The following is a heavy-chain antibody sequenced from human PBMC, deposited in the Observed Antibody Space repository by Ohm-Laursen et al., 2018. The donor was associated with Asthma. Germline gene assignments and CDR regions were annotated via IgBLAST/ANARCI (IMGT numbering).Heavy chain of an antibody. CDR1: GGSFSGYY. D-gene: IGHD4-11*01. Sequence: SDTLSLTCAVYGGSFSGYYWSWIRQPPGKGLEWIGEINHSGSTNYNPSLKSRVTISVDTSKNQFFLKLSSVTAADTAVYYCARGKTTANFDYWGQGTLVTVSS. CDR2: INHSGST. CDR3: ARGKTTANFDY. J-gene: IGHJ4*02. V-gene: IGHV4-34*01.